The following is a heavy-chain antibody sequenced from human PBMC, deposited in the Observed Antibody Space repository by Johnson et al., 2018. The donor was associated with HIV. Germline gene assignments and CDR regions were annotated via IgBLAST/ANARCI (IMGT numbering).Heavy chain of an antibody. Sequence: VQLVESGGGLVKPGGSLRLSCEASGFTFSDAWMNWVRQVPGKGLEWVGRVKSKTEGGTIDYAAPVKGRFTISRDDSKSTLYLQMNSLKTEDTAVYYCTTAIFGVIVHAFDIWGQGTMVTVSS. D-gene: IGHD3-3*01. CDR1: GFTFSDAW. J-gene: IGHJ3*02. CDR3: TTAIFGVIVHAFDI. V-gene: IGHV3-15*01. CDR2: VKSKTEGGTI.